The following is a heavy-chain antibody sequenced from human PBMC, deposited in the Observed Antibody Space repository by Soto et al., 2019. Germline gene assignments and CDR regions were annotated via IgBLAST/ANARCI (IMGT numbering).Heavy chain of an antibody. CDR1: GFSLSNARMG. CDR2: IFSNDEK. V-gene: IGHV2-26*01. Sequence: SGPTLVNPTETLTLTCTVSGFSLSNARMGVSWIRQPPGKALEWLAHIFSNDEKSYSTSLKSRLTISKDTSKSQVVPTMTNMDPVDTATYYCARETGYYYDSSGSQGDAFDIWGQGTMVT. J-gene: IGHJ3*02. D-gene: IGHD3-22*01. CDR3: ARETGYYYDSSGSQGDAFDI.